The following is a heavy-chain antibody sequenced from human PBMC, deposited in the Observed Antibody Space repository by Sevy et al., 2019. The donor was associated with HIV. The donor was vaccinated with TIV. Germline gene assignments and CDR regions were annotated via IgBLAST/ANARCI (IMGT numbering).Heavy chain of an antibody. CDR2: IYYSGST. V-gene: IGHV4-59*01. Sequence: SETLSLTCTVSGGSISSYYWSWIRQPPGKGLEWIGYIYYSGSTNSNPSLKSRVTISVDTSKNQFSLKLSSVTAADTAGYYCAGDSSGMWGPVDYWGQGTLVTVSS. CDR3: AGDSSGMWGPVDY. D-gene: IGHD6-25*01. J-gene: IGHJ4*02. CDR1: GGSISSYY.